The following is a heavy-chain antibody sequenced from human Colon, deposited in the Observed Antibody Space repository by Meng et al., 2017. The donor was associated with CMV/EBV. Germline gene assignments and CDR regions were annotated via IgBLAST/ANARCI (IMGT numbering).Heavy chain of an antibody. CDR2: ISGSGDTT. CDR1: RFSFSSFA. Sequence: GGSLRLSCAASRFSFSSFAMSWVRQAPGKGLEWVSGISGSGDTTNYGDSVKGRFTISRDNSKNTLYLQMNSLRAEDTAVYYCAKALTLWSGYIGHFFDSWGQGRLVTVSS. V-gene: IGHV3-23*01. D-gene: IGHD3-3*01. CDR3: AKALTLWSGYIGHFFDS. J-gene: IGHJ4*02.